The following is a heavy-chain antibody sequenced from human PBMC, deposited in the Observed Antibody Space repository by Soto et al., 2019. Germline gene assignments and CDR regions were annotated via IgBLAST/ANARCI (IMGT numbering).Heavy chain of an antibody. CDR2: MNPNSGNT. D-gene: IGHD3-22*01. J-gene: IGHJ5*01. Sequence: ASVKVSCKASGYTFTSYDINWVRQATGQGFEWMGWMNPNSGNTGYAQKFQGRVTMTRNTSISTAYMELSSLRSEDTAVYYCSRLLVRRHWFDFWGQGTLVTVSS. CDR3: SRLLVRRHWFDF. V-gene: IGHV1-8*01. CDR1: GYTFTSYD.